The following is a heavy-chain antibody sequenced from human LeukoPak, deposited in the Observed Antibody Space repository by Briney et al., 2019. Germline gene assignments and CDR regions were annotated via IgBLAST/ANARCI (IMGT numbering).Heavy chain of an antibody. V-gene: IGHV3-53*01. CDR2: IYTGGNT. Sequence: GGSLRLSCAASGFTFSSYWMHWVRQAPGKGLEWVSTIYTGGNTYYAASVKGRFTISRDFSKNTVFLHMNSLRAEDTAMYYCARGDDSGYYDYFDDWGQGALVTVSS. CDR1: GFTFSSYW. J-gene: IGHJ4*02. D-gene: IGHD3-22*01. CDR3: ARGDDSGYYDYFDD.